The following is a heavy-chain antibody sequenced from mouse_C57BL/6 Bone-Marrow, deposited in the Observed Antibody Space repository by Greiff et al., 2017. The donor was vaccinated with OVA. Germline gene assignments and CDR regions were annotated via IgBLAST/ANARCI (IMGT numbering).Heavy chain of an antibody. CDR3: ARERDSPLYFDV. CDR1: GFTFRDYG. CDR2: ISSGRSTI. J-gene: IGHJ1*03. V-gene: IGHV5-17*01. Sequence: EVQLVESGGGLVKPGGSLKLSCAASGFTFRDYGMHWVRQAPETGLEWVAYISSGRSTIYYADTVTGRFTISRDNSKNTRFLQITSLRSEDTAMYYCARERDSPLYFDVWGTGTTVTVSS.